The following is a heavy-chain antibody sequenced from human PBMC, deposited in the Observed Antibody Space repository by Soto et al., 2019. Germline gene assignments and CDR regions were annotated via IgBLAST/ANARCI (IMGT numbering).Heavy chain of an antibody. CDR3: ASYYYDSSGPV. J-gene: IGHJ3*01. V-gene: IGHV4-61*01. Sequence: PSETLSLTCTVSGGSVSSGSYYWSWIRQPPGKGLEWIGYIYYSGSTNYNPSLKSRVTISVDTSKNQFSLKLSSVTAADTAVYYCASYYYDSSGPVWGQGTMVTVSS. D-gene: IGHD3-22*01. CDR1: GGSVSSGSYY. CDR2: IYYSGST.